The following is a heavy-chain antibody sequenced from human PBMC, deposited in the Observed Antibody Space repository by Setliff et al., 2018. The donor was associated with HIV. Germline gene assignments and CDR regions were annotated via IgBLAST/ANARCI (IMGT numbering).Heavy chain of an antibody. Sequence: SETLSLTCTVSGGSVGSGSYYWSWVRQPPGKGLEWIGHIHYKGNIDYNASLKSRLAISSDTSKNQFSLNLSSVIAADTAIYFCARGPQWLVQKGRVYYFDYWGQGTLVTVS. D-gene: IGHD6-19*01. CDR3: ARGPQWLVQKGRVYYFDY. V-gene: IGHV4-30-4*08. CDR2: IHYKGNI. J-gene: IGHJ4*02. CDR1: GGSVGSGSYY.